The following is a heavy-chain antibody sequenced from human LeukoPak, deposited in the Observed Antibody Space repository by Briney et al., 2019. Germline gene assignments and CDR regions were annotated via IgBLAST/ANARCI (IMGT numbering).Heavy chain of an antibody. V-gene: IGHV1-2*02. CDR1: GYTFTGYY. D-gene: IGHD3-3*01. J-gene: IGHJ4*02. Sequence: ASVKVSCKASGYTFTGYYMHWVRQAPGQGLEWMGWINPNNGGTNYAQKFQGRVTMTRDTSISTAYMELSRLRSDDTAVYYCASTLNYDFWSGYYSFDYWGQGTLVTVSS. CDR2: INPNNGGT. CDR3: ASTLNYDFWSGYYSFDY.